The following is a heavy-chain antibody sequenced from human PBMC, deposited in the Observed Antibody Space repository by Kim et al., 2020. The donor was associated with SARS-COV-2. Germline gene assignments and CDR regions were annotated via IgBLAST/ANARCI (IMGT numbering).Heavy chain of an antibody. CDR2: IIPILGIA. CDR3: ARDRDYSDSNGYLYFYYYMDV. J-gene: IGHJ6*03. V-gene: IGHV1-69*04. CDR1: GGTFSSYA. D-gene: IGHD3-22*01. Sequence: SVKVSCKASGGTFSSYAITWVRQAPGQGLEWVGRIIPILGIANYAQKFQGRVTLTADKSTSTAYMELSSLRSEDTAVYYCARDRDYSDSNGYLYFYYYMDVWGKGTTVTVSS.